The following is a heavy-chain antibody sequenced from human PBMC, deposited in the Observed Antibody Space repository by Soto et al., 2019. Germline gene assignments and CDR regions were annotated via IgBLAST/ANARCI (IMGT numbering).Heavy chain of an antibody. D-gene: IGHD2-21*01. J-gene: IGHJ4*02. V-gene: IGHV2-5*01. CDR3: AHRYSCGQFDY. Sequence: SGPTLVNPTQTLTLTCTFSGISLTTSAVGVAWIRQPPGKALEWLAVIYGNDDKRYSPSLKSRLTVTKDTSKNQVVLTMTNMDPVDTATYYCAHRYSCGQFDYWGQGTLVTVSS. CDR1: GISLTTSAVG. CDR2: IYGNDDK.